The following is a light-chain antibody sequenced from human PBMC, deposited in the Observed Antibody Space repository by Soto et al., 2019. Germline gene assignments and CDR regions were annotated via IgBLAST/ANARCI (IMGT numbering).Light chain of an antibody. J-gene: IGKJ2*01. V-gene: IGKV3D-15*01. Sequence: QSAATLSVSTGGRATLSCRASQSVNINLAWYQQKPGQSPRLLVYGSSTRATGIPDRFSGSGSGTDFTLTISSLQPDDFAPYYCQEYNTYSYTFC. CDR1: QSVNIN. CDR2: GSS. CDR3: QEYNTYSYT.